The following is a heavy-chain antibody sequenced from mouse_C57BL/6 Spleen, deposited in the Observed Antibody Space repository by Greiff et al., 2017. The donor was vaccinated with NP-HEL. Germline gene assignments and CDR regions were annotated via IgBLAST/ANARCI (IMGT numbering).Heavy chain of an antibody. Sequence: EVNVVESEGGLVQPGSSMKLSCTASGFTFSDYYMAWVRQVPEKGLEWVANINYDGSSTYYLDSLKSRFIISRDNAKNILYLQMSSLKSEDTATYYCARLVTGYFDVWGTGTTVTVSS. J-gene: IGHJ1*03. CDR3: ARLVTGYFDV. CDR1: GFTFSDYY. D-gene: IGHD2-13*01. V-gene: IGHV5-16*01. CDR2: INYDGSST.